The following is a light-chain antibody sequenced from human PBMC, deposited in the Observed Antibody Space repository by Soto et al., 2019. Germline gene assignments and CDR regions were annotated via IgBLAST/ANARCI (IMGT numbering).Light chain of an antibody. J-gene: IGKJ1*01. CDR2: GAS. CDR1: QGIRTD. Sequence: IHMTQSPSSLSASLLYIVTVTCRASQGIRTDLGWYQQSPGKAPKVLIVGASTLQSGVPSRFSGSGSGTDFTLTISSLQPEDSATYYCLQDFSYPRTFGQGTKVDI. CDR3: LQDFSYPRT. V-gene: IGKV1-6*01.